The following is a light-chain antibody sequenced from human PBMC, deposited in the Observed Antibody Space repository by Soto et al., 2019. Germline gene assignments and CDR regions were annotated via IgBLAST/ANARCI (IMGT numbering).Light chain of an antibody. V-gene: IGLV2-23*02. CDR2: EVN. CDR1: SSDVGSYNNL. Sequence: QSARTQPASVSGSPGQSITISCTGTSSDVGSYNNLVSWYQQHPGKAPKAMIYEVNKRPSGVSNRFSGSKSGNTASLTISGLQAEDEADYYCCSYTHGNTFFGSGTKVTVL. CDR3: CSYTHGNTF. J-gene: IGLJ1*01.